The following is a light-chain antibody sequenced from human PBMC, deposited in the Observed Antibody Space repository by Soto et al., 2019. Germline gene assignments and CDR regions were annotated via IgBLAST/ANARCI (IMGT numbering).Light chain of an antibody. CDR1: QSVSSSY. V-gene: IGKV3-20*01. Sequence: EIVLTQSPGTLSLSPGERATLSCRASQSVSSSYLAWYQQKPGQSPRLLIYGTSSRATAIPDRFSGSGSGTDFTLTICRLEPEDFAVYYCQQYGSSSWTFGQGTKV. J-gene: IGKJ1*01. CDR2: GTS. CDR3: QQYGSSSWT.